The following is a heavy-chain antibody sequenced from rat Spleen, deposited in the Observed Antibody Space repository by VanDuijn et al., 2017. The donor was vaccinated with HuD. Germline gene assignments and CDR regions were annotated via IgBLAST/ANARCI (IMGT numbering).Heavy chain of an antibody. CDR3: TRDHSYWGSYYPGGFAY. D-gene: IGHD1-12*02. J-gene: IGHJ3*01. CDR1: GFSLTSNG. Sequence: QVQLKESGPGLVQPSQTLSLTCTVSGFSLTSNGVTWVRQPPGKGLEWVATISSGGHTYYNSVLKSRRSISRDTSKSQRFLKVNSLQAEDTAIYFCTRDHSYWGSYYPGGFAYWGQGTLVTVSS. V-gene: IGHV2S12*01. CDR2: ISSGGHT.